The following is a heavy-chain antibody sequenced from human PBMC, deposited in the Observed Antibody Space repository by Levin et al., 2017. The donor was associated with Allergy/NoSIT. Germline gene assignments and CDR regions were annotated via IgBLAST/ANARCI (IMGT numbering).Heavy chain of an antibody. CDR2: ISPNSNYI. J-gene: IGHJ4*02. CDR3: ARSGSPDY. Sequence: GGSLRLSCAASGFTFSDYSMNWVRQAPGKGMEWVSSISPNSNYIYYADSLKGRFTISRDNAKSSVFLQMNSLRAEDTALYYCARSGSPDYWGQGTLVTVSS. CDR1: GFTFSDYS. D-gene: IGHD3-22*01. V-gene: IGHV3-21*01.